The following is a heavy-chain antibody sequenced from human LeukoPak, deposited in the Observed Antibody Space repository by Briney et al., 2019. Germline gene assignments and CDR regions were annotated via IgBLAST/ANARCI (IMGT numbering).Heavy chain of an antibody. V-gene: IGHV1-69*01. CDR3: ASGWSSGWYGGYYFDY. D-gene: IGHD6-19*01. Sequence: SVNVSCKASGGTFSSYAISWVRQASGQGLEWMGGIIPIFGTANYAQKFQGRVTITADESTSTAYMELSSLRSEDTAVFYCASGWSSGWYGGYYFDYWGQGTLVTVSS. CDR1: GGTFSSYA. J-gene: IGHJ4*02. CDR2: IIPIFGTA.